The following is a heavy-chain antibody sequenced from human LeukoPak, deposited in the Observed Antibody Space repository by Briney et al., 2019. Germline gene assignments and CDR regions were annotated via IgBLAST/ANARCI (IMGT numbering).Heavy chain of an antibody. Sequence: QTGGSLRLSCAASGFTFSSYAMSWVRQAPGKGLEWVSAISGSGGSTHYADSVKGRFTISRDNSKNTLYLQMNSLRAEDTAVYYCAKAKTGTYYFDYWGQGTLVTVSS. CDR3: AKAKTGTYYFDY. CDR2: ISGSGGST. J-gene: IGHJ4*02. CDR1: GFTFSSYA. D-gene: IGHD1-1*01. V-gene: IGHV3-23*01.